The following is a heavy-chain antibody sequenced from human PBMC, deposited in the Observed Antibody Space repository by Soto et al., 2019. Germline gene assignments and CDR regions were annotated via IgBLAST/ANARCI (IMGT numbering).Heavy chain of an antibody. CDR2: IYYSGST. CDR1: GGSISSYY. CDR3: ASLSSSSWYGGYFDY. D-gene: IGHD6-13*01. Sequence: TSETLSLTCTVSGGSISSYYWSWIRQPPGKGLEWIGYIYYSGSTNYNPSLKSRVTISVDTSKNQFSLKLSSVTAADTAVYYCASLSSSSWYGGYFDYWGQGTLVTVSS. J-gene: IGHJ4*02. V-gene: IGHV4-59*01.